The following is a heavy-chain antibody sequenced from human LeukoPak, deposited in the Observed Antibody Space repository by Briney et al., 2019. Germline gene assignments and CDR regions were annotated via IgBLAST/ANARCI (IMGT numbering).Heavy chain of an antibody. CDR3: ARPIKSADSSSSWFDP. V-gene: IGHV1-46*01. CDR2: INPSGGST. Sequence: ASAKISCKTSGYTFTSYYMHWVRQAPGQGLEWMGIINPSGGSTSYAQKFQGRVTMTRDTSTSTVYVEVSSLRSEDTAVYYCARPIKSADSSSSWFDPWGQGTLVTVSS. J-gene: IGHJ5*02. CDR1: GYTFTSYY. D-gene: IGHD6-6*01.